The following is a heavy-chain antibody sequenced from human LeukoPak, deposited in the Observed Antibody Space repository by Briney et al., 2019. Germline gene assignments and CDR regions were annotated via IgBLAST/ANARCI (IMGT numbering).Heavy chain of an antibody. V-gene: IGHV3-21*04. CDR3: AGHGLTTVTMAFDI. J-gene: IGHJ3*02. D-gene: IGHD4-17*01. CDR2: ISSSSGYI. CDR1: GFTFNSYS. Sequence: GGSLRLSCAASGFTFNSYSMNWVRQTPGKGLEWVSSISSSSGYINYADSVKGRFTVSRDNSKNTLYLQMNSLRAEDTAVYYCAGHGLTTVTMAFDIWGQGTMVTVSS.